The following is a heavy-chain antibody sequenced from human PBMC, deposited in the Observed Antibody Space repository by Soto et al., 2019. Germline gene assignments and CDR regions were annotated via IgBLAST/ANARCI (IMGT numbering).Heavy chain of an antibody. CDR2: ISSGGGTI. CDR1: GFSVSGFY. J-gene: IGHJ4*02. Sequence: QVQLVESGGGLVTAGGSLRLSCVASGFSVSGFYMSWIRQAPGKGLEWVSYISSGGGTIFYADSVKGRFTTSRDNAKNSLYLQMNSLRAEDTAVYYCAKKEYTSSWYGIDYWGQGTLVTVSS. D-gene: IGHD6-13*01. CDR3: AKKEYTSSWYGIDY. V-gene: IGHV3-11*01.